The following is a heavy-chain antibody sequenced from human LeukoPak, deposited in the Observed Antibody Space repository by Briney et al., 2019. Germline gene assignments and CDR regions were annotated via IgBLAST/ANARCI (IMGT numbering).Heavy chain of an antibody. D-gene: IGHD1-26*01. V-gene: IGHV4-59*01. CDR2: VYYSGST. Sequence: SETMSLTCTVSARSISSYYWSWIRQPAGKVLEWIGYVYYSGSTNYNPSLKSRATISVDTSKNQFSLKLSSVTAADAAVYYCARVESYYVESWFDPWGQGTLVTVSS. CDR3: ARVESYYVESWFDP. CDR1: ARSISSYY. J-gene: IGHJ5*02.